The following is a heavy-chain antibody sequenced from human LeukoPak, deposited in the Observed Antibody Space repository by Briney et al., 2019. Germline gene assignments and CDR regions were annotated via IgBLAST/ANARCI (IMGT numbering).Heavy chain of an antibody. CDR1: GGSISSSSHY. Sequence: SETLSLTCTVSGGSISSSSHYWGWIRQPPGKGLEWIGSMYYRGSTYYNPSLKSRVTISVDTSKNQFSLKLSSVTAADTAVYYCAREDYDFWSGYSYYMDVWGKGTTVTVSS. V-gene: IGHV4-39*07. CDR3: AREDYDFWSGYSYYMDV. CDR2: MYYRGST. J-gene: IGHJ6*03. D-gene: IGHD3-3*01.